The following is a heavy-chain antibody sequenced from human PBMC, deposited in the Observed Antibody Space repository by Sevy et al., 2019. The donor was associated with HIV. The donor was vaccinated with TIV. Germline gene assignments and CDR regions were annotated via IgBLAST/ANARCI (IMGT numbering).Heavy chain of an antibody. D-gene: IGHD5-12*01. V-gene: IGHV3-48*01. CDR3: AREGGYTDQGMDV. Sequence: GGSLRLSCVASGFTFSNYDMNWVRQAPGKGVEWVSYISSDSSRIYYADSVKGWLTISRDNAKNSLYVQMNRLRAEDTAVYYCAREGGYTDQGMDVWGQGTTVTVSS. CDR2: ISSDSSRI. J-gene: IGHJ6*02. CDR1: GFTFSNYD.